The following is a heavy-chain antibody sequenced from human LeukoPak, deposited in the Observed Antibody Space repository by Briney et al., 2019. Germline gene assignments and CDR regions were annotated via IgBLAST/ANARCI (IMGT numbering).Heavy chain of an antibody. J-gene: IGHJ3*02. V-gene: IGHV4-59*08. Sequence: SETLSLTCTVSGGSISSYYWSWIRQPPGKGLEWIGYIYYSGSTNYNPSLKSRVTISVDTSKNQFSLKLSSVTAADTAVYYCARYSAVVAPGDAFDIWGQGTIVTVSS. CDR2: IYYSGST. CDR3: ARYSAVVAPGDAFDI. CDR1: GGSISSYY. D-gene: IGHD2-15*01.